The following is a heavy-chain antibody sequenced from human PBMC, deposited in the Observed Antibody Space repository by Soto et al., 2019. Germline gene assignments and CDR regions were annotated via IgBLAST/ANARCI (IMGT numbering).Heavy chain of an antibody. J-gene: IGHJ5*02. Sequence: KPSETLSLTCTVSGAALSSGGYFYTWVRQPPGKGLEWLGYIYYSGGTNYNPSLKSRVTISLDKSKSQFSLRLISVTAAEAAVHYCTGARSDDNYFDPWGQGTRVTVSS. V-gene: IGHV4-61*08. CDR1: GAALSSGGYF. CDR3: TGARSDDNYFDP. CDR2: IYYSGGT.